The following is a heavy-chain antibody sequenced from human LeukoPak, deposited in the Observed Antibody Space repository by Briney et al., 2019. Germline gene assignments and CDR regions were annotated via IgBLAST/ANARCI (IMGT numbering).Heavy chain of an antibody. CDR1: GYTFTGYY. D-gene: IGHD3-10*01. Sequence: ASVKVSCKASGYTFTGYYMHWVRQAPGQGLEWMGWVYPNSGGTNYAQKFQGRVTMTRDTSISTAFMELSRLRSDDTAFYYCARGDYYGSGSPLYYWGQGTLVTVSS. CDR2: VYPNSGGT. J-gene: IGHJ4*02. V-gene: IGHV1-2*02. CDR3: ARGDYYGSGSPLYY.